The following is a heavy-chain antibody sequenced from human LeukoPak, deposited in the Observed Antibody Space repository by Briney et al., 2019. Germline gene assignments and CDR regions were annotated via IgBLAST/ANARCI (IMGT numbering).Heavy chain of an antibody. J-gene: IGHJ4*02. CDR2: INPSGGST. CDR1: GDTFSRYG. V-gene: IGHV1-46*01. Sequence: GASVKVSCKASGDTFSRYGISWVRQAPGQGLEWMGIINPSGGSTSYAQKFQGRVTMTRDTSTTTVYMDLSSLRSEDTAVYYCARVGYYASSGYYYGPFDSWGQGTLVTVSS. CDR3: ARVGYYASSGYYYGPFDS. D-gene: IGHD3-22*01.